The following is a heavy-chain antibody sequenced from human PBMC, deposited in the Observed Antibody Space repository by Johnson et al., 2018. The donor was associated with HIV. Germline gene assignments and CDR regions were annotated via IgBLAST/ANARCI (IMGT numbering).Heavy chain of an antibody. CDR3: TNAHCGSGEYVI. D-gene: IGHD3-10*01. CDR2: ISWNSGRI. CDR1: GFTFDDYA. Sequence: VQLVESGGGLVQPGRSLRLSCAASGFTFDDYAMHWVRQAPGKGLQWVSGISWNSGRIDYADSVKGRFTISRDNAKNSLYMQMNSLRAEATALYSCTNAHCGSGEYVILGQGTMVTVSS. V-gene: IGHV3-9*01. J-gene: IGHJ3*02.